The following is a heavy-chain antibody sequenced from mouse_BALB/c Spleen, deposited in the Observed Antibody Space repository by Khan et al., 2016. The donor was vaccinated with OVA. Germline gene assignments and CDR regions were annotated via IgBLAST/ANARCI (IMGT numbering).Heavy chain of an antibody. CDR2: IRGDGST. J-gene: IGHJ1*01. Sequence: QVQLKESGPGLVAPSQSLSITCTVSGFSLTSYGVSWVRQPPGKGLEWLGIIRGDGSTNYHSALISRLSISKDNSKSQVFLNLNSLQTDDTATYYCAKFCYGSVSNWYFDVWGAGTTVTVSS. CDR1: GFSLTSYG. CDR3: AKFCYGSVSNWYFDV. D-gene: IGHD1-1*01. V-gene: IGHV2-3*01.